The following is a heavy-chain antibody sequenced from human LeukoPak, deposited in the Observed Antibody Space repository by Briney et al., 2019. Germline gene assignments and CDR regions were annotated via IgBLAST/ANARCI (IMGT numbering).Heavy chain of an antibody. D-gene: IGHD2-15*01. CDR1: GYTFSGSGYTFIDHY. CDR3: ARDRGILEYDFDF. CDR2: INPNSGAT. V-gene: IGHV1-2*02. Sequence: ASVKVSCKASGYTFSGSGYTFIDHYMHWVRQAPGQGLQWVGWINPNSGATNYADKFQGRVTMTSDTSISTAYVELSSLTSDDTAVYYCARDRGILEYDFDFWGQGTLVTVAS. J-gene: IGHJ4*02.